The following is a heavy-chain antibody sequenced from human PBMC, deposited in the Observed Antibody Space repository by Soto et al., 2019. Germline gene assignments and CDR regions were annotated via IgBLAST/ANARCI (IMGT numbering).Heavy chain of an antibody. Sequence: SETLSLTCTVSGGSISSYYWSWIRQPPGKGLEWIGYIYYSGSTNYNPSLKSRVTISVDTSKNQFSLKLSSVTAADTAVYYCASGSRYYYDSSRYYNYWGEGTLVTVSS. CDR1: GGSISSYY. D-gene: IGHD3-22*01. V-gene: IGHV4-59*01. CDR2: IYYSGST. CDR3: ASGSRYYYDSSRYYNY. J-gene: IGHJ4*02.